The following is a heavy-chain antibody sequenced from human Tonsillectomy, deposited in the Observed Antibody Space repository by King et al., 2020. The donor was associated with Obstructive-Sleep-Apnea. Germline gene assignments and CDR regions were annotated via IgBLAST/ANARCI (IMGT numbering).Heavy chain of an antibody. CDR2: IYYSGST. CDR1: GGSISSGGYY. J-gene: IGHJ4*02. V-gene: IGHV4-31*03. Sequence: VQLQESGPGLVKPSQTLSLTCTVSGGSISSGGYYWSWIRQHPGKGLGWIGYIYYSGSTYYNPSLKSRVTISVDTSKNQFSLKRSSVTAADTAEYYCARWGGILWWPQPAYFDYWGQGTLVTVSS. CDR3: ARWGGILWWPQPAYFDY. D-gene: IGHD2-21*01.